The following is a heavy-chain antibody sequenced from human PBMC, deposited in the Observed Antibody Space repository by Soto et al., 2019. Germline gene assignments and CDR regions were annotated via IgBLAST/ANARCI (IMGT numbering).Heavy chain of an antibody. V-gene: IGHV4-31*01. CDR3: ARVSRPRIGGYYYGMDV. D-gene: IGHD3-16*01. J-gene: IGHJ6*02. CDR2: IYYSGST. Sequence: QVQLQESGPGLVKPSQTLSLTCTVSGGSISSGGYYWSWIRQHPGQGLEWIGYIYYSGSTYYNPSRNSLVTISVDTSKNQFSLKLSSVTSADTAVYYCARVSRPRIGGYYYGMDVWGQGTTVTVSS. CDR1: GGSISSGGYY.